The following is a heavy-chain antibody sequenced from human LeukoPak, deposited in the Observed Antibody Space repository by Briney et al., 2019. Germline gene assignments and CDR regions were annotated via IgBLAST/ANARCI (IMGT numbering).Heavy chain of an antibody. CDR3: ATNRYSYYYYGMDV. Sequence: SGKVPCKASGGTFSSYAISWVRQAPGQGLEWMGGIIPIFGTANYAQKFQGRVTITADESTSTAYMELSSLRSEDTAVYYCATNRYSYYYYGMDVWGKGTTVTVSS. D-gene: IGHD5-18*01. V-gene: IGHV1-69*01. J-gene: IGHJ6*04. CDR2: IIPIFGTA. CDR1: GGTFSSYA.